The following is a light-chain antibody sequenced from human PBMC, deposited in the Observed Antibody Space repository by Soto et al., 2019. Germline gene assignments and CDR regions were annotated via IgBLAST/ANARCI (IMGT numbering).Light chain of an antibody. V-gene: IGKV1-13*02. Sequence: AIQLTQSPSSLSPSVGDRVTITCRASQGIRNDLGWYQQQPGKAPNLLIHEASNLEDGVPSRFSGRGSGTEFTLTISSLQPDDFATYYCQQYNSYPWTFGQGTKVDI. CDR3: QQYNSYPWT. CDR2: EAS. CDR1: QGIRND. J-gene: IGKJ1*01.